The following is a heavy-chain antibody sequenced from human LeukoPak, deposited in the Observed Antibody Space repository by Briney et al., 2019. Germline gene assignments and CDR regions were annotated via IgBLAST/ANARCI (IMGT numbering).Heavy chain of an antibody. V-gene: IGHV1-69*05. CDR2: IIPILGTS. CDR1: GGTFSNYA. Sequence: SVKVSCKTSGGTFSNYAISWVRQAPGQGLEWVGGIIPILGTSNSAEKFQGRLTVTTDEFTGTAYLELSTLRSEDTAVYYCATDLADATYGFDIWGQGTMVTVSS. D-gene: IGHD6-13*01. CDR3: ATDLADATYGFDI. J-gene: IGHJ3*02.